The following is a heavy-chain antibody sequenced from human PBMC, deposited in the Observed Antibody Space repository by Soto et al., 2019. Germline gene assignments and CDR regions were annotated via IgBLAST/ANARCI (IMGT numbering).Heavy chain of an antibody. J-gene: IGHJ6*02. D-gene: IGHD6-19*01. CDR2: ISYDGSNK. CDR3: ARVLATPIDLAGTGEGMDV. V-gene: IGHV3-30-3*01. Sequence: QVQLVESGGGVVQPGRSLRLSCAASGFTFSSYAMHWVRQAPGKGLEWVAVISYDGSNKYYADSVKGRFTISRDNSKNTLYLQMNSLRAEDTAVYYCARVLATPIDLAGTGEGMDVWGQGTTVTVSS. CDR1: GFTFSSYA.